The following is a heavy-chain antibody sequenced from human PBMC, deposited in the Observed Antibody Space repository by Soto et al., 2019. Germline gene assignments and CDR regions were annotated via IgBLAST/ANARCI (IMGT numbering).Heavy chain of an antibody. CDR3: ASAFLRNYYYYYYGMDV. CDR1: GYTFTSYD. CDR2: MNPNSGNT. J-gene: IGHJ6*02. Sequence: QVQLVQSGAEVKKPGASVKVSCKASGYTFTSYDINLVRQATGQGLEWMGWMNPNSGNTGYAQKFQGRVTMTRNTSISTAYMELSSLRSEDTAVYYCASAFLRNYYYYYYGMDVWGQGTTVTVSS. V-gene: IGHV1-8*01. D-gene: IGHD3-3*02.